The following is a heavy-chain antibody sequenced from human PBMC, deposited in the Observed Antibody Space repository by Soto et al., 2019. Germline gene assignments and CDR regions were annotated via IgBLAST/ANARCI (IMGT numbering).Heavy chain of an antibody. CDR3: SKAMIGSYDSDAFDV. Sequence: QVQLVESGGGVVQPGRSLRLSCAASGFSFSRYGIHWVRQAPGKGLEWVAVISYDESTTFYADSVKGRFTISSDNSKNTLFLQMNSLRPEDTAVYYCSKAMIGSYDSDAFDVWGQGTMVTVSS. J-gene: IGHJ3*01. CDR2: ISYDESTT. D-gene: IGHD3-22*01. V-gene: IGHV3-30*18. CDR1: GFSFSRYG.